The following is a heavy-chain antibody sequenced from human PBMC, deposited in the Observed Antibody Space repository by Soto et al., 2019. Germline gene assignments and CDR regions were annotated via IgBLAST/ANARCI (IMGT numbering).Heavy chain of an antibody. D-gene: IGHD3-3*01. Sequence: GGSLRLSCAASGFTFSSYSMNWVRQAPGKGLEWVSYISSSSSTIYYADSVKGRFTISRDNAKNSLYLQMNSLRAEDTAVYYCASKSLRFDYYYYMDVWGKGTTVTVSS. V-gene: IGHV3-48*01. CDR2: ISSSSSTI. CDR1: GFTFSSYS. J-gene: IGHJ6*03. CDR3: ASKSLRFDYYYYMDV.